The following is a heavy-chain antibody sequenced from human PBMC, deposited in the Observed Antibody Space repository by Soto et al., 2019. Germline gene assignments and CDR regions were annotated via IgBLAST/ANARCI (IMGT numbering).Heavy chain of an antibody. J-gene: IGHJ6*03. CDR1: GYTFTSYY. CDR2: INPSGGST. Sequence: ASVKVSCKASGYTFTSYYMHWVRQAPGQGLEWMGIINPSGGSTSYAQKFQGRVTMTRDTSTSTVYMELSSLRSEDTAVYYCARARRTRGGAYYYYMDVWGKGTTVTVS. V-gene: IGHV1-46*03. D-gene: IGHD1-1*01. CDR3: ARARRTRGGAYYYYMDV.